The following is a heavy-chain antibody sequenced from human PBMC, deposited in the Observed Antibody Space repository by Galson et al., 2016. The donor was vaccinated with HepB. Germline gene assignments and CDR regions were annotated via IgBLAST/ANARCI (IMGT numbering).Heavy chain of an antibody. Sequence: LRLSCAASGFTFTSYAMSWFRQAPGKGLEWVSGINEHSGDTYYADSVKGRFTISRDNSQDTLYLQMNSLKAEDTAVYYCGALHCSSTSCYVAYWGQGNLVTVSS. CDR1: GFTFTSYA. CDR3: GALHCSSTSCYVAY. D-gene: IGHD2-2*01. V-gene: IGHV3-23*01. CDR2: INEHSGDT. J-gene: IGHJ4*02.